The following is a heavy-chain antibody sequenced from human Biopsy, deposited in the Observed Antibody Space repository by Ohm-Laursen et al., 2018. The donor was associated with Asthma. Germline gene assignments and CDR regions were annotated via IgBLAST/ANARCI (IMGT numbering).Heavy chain of an antibody. CDR3: ARKAGSCISRTCYSLDF. V-gene: IGHV1-69*13. Sequence: SVKVSCKPLGGTFNTYVIGWVRQAPGQGLEWKGGINSVFGTTTYPQKFQDRVTITADDSTSTVYMELSSLRSEDTAVYYCARKAGSCISRTCYSLDFWGQGTLVTVSS. J-gene: IGHJ4*02. CDR2: INSVFGTT. D-gene: IGHD2-2*01. CDR1: GGTFNTYV.